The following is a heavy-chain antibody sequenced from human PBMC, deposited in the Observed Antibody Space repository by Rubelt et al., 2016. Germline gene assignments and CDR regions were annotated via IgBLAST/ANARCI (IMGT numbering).Heavy chain of an antibody. CDR1: GFTFSSDW. J-gene: IGHJ4*02. Sequence: EVQLVESGGGLVQPGGSLRLSCAASGFTFSSDWMSWVRQAPGKGLEWVANIKQDGSEKYYVDSVKGRFTISRDNAKNKRNLRMKSLRDEDVAGYYWARDGGWSGYYLLDYWGQGILVTVSS. D-gene: IGHD3-3*01. CDR3: ARDGGWSGYYLLDY. V-gene: IGHV3-7*04. CDR2: IKQDGSEK.